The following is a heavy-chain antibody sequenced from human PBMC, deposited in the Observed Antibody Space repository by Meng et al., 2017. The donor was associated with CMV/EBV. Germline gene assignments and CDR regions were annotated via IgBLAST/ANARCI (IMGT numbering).Heavy chain of an antibody. D-gene: IGHD2-15*01. V-gene: IGHV3-9*01. CDR2: ISWNSGSI. Sequence: SLKISCAASGFTFDDYAMHWVRQAPGKGLEWVSGISWNSGSIGYADSVKGRFTISRDNAKNSLYLQMYSLRAEDTALYYCAKVGWPYYFDYWGQGTLVTVSS. CDR1: GFTFDDYA. J-gene: IGHJ4*02. CDR3: AKVGWPYYFDY.